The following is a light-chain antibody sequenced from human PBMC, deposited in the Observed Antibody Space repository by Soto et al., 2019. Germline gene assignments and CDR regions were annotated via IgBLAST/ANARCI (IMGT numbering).Light chain of an antibody. Sequence: DIQMTQSPSTLSASVGDRVTITCRASQSISSWLAWYQQKPGEAPKLLIYDASSLESGVPSRFSGSGSGTEFTLTISSLQPDDFATYNCQQYNSYSRTFGQGTKVDIK. CDR2: DAS. CDR3: QQYNSYSRT. CDR1: QSISSW. V-gene: IGKV1-5*01. J-gene: IGKJ1*01.